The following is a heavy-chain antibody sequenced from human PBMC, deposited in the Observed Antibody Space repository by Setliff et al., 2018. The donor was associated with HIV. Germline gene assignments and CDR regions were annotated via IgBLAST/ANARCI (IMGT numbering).Heavy chain of an antibody. J-gene: IGHJ6*03. D-gene: IGHD3-3*01. V-gene: IGHV1-2*02. CDR3: ARGGTIFGVVISNYYYMDV. Sequence: ASVKVSCKASGYTFTGYYIHWVRQAPGHGLEWMGWINPDSGGTSYAQKFQGRVTMTRDTSISTAYLDLSRLRSDDTAVYYCARGGTIFGVVISNYYYMDVWGKGTTVTVSS. CDR1: GYTFTGYY. CDR2: INPDSGGT.